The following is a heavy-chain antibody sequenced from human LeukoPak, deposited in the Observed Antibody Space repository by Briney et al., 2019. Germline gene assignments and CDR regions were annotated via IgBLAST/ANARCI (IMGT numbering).Heavy chain of an antibody. CDR2: ISGSGGST. V-gene: IGHV3-23*01. Sequence: GGSLRLSCAASGFTFSSYAMSWVRQAPGKGLEWVSAISGSGGSTYYADSVKGRFTISRDNSKNTLYLQMNSLRAEDTAVYYCARSLSTIFGVVIDPNAFDIWGQGTMVTVSS. D-gene: IGHD3-3*01. CDR3: ARSLSTIFGVVIDPNAFDI. CDR1: GFTFSSYA. J-gene: IGHJ3*02.